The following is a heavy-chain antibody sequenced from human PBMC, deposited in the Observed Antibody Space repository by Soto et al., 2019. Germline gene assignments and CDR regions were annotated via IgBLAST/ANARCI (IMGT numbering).Heavy chain of an antibody. CDR2: IYYSGST. V-gene: IGHV4-39*01. CDR1: GGSISSSSYY. CDR3: ARTYYDILTGYPQYYFDY. D-gene: IGHD3-9*01. J-gene: IGHJ4*02. Sequence: QLQLQESGPGLVKPSETLSLTCTVSGGSISSSSYYWGWIRQPPGKGLEWIGSIYYSGSTYYNPSLKSRVTISVDTSKIQFSLKLSSVTAADTAVYYCARTYYDILTGYPQYYFDYWGQGTLVTVSS.